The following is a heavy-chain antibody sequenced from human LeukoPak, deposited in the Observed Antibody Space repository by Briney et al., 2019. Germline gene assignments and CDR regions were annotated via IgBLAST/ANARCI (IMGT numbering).Heavy chain of an antibody. CDR1: GGSISSYY. CDR3: ARVGQIAAAGTYDY. V-gene: IGHV4-59*08. J-gene: IGHJ4*02. CDR2: IFYSGSP. D-gene: IGHD6-13*01. Sequence: RASETLSLTCTVSGGSISSYYWSWIRQPPGKGLEWIANIFYSGSPNYNPSLKSRVTISFDTSKSQFSLKLSSVTAADTAVYYCARVGQIAAAGTYDYWGQGTLVTVSS.